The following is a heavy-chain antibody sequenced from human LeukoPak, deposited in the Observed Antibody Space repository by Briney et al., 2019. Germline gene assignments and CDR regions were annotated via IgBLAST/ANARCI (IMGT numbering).Heavy chain of an antibody. CDR2: INPSGGST. CDR1: GYTFTSYY. V-gene: IGHV1-46*01. Sequence: ASVKVSCKASGYTFTSYYMHWVRQAPGQGLEWMGIINPSGGSTSYAQKFQGRVTMTRDTSISTAYMELSRLRSDDTAVYYCARTSRGYDSSGMDVWGQGTTVTVSS. J-gene: IGHJ6*02. D-gene: IGHD5-12*01. CDR3: ARTSRGYDSSGMDV.